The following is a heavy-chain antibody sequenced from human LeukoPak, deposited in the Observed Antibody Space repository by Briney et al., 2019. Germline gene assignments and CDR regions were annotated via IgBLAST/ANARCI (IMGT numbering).Heavy chain of an antibody. J-gene: IGHJ4*02. CDR3: ARQTVTTWDY. D-gene: IGHD4-17*01. CDR1: GYTLTELS. V-gene: IGHV1-24*01. Sequence: ASVKVSCKVSGYTLTELSMHWVRQAPGKGLEWMGGFDPEDGETIYAQKFQGRVTMTRDMSTSTVYMELSSLRSEDTAVYYCARQTVTTWDYWGQGTLVTVSS. CDR2: FDPEDGET.